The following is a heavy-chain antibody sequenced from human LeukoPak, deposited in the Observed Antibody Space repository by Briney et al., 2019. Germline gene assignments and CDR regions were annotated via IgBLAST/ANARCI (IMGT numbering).Heavy chain of an antibody. CDR3: ARGRAAAD. Sequence: ASVKVSCKASGYSFTDNDINWVRQATGQGLEWMGWMNPGTANTGYSQKFQGRLAMTADTSINTAYMELSGLTSEDTAVYYCARGRAAADWGQGTLVTVSS. CDR2: MNPGTANT. J-gene: IGHJ4*02. V-gene: IGHV1-8*01. D-gene: IGHD2-15*01. CDR1: GYSFTDND.